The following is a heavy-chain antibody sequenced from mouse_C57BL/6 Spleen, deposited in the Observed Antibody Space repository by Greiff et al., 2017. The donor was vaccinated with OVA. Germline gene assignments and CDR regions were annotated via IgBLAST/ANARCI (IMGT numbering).Heavy chain of an antibody. V-gene: IGHV1-26*01. CDR1: GYTFTDYY. CDR2: INPNNGGT. D-gene: IGHD2-12*01. Sequence: VQLQQSGPELVKPGASVKISCKASGYTFTDYYMNWVKQSHGKSLEWIGDINPNNGGTSYNQKFKGKATLTVDKSSSTAYMELRSLTSEDSAVYYCARSVYDSAMDYWGQGTSVTVSS. J-gene: IGHJ4*01. CDR3: ARSVYDSAMDY.